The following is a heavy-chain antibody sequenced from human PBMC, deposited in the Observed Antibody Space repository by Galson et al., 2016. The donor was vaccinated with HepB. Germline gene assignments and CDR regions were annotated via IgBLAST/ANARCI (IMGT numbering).Heavy chain of an antibody. Sequence: QSGAAVKKPGESLRISCQGSGYSFTTYWISWVRQMPGKGLERMGMIDPSDSYTTHHPAFQGHVTMSADKSISTAYLQWTSLKTSDTDLYDCAVKRTYTSNLDYWGQGTLVTVSS. CDR1: GYSFTTYW. V-gene: IGHV5-10-1*01. CDR2: IDPSDSYT. J-gene: IGHJ4*02. CDR3: AVKRTYTSNLDY. D-gene: IGHD4-11*01.